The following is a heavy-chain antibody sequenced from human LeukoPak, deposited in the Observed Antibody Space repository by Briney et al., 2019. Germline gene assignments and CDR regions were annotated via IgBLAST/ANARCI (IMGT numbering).Heavy chain of an antibody. CDR3: TTDYYDSSGYIDY. D-gene: IGHD3-22*01. J-gene: IGHJ4*02. CDR1: GFTFSNAW. V-gene: IGHV3-15*01. CDR2: IKSKTDGGTT. Sequence: GGSLRLSCAASGFTFSNAWMSWVRQAPGKGLEWVGRIKSKTDGGTTDCAAPVKGRFTISRDDSKNTLYLQMNSLKTEDTAVYYCTTDYYDSSGYIDYWGQGTLVTVSS.